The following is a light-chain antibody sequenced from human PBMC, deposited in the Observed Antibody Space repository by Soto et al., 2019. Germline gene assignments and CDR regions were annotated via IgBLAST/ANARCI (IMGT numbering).Light chain of an antibody. CDR3: QQYNNWPGT. CDR2: GAS. Sequence: EIVLTQSPGTLSVSPGERATLSCRASQSVSSKLAWYQQKPGQAPRLLFYGASTGATGIPARFSGSGSETEFTLSISSLQSEDFAVYYCQQYNNWPGTFGQGPKVEIK. CDR1: QSVSSK. V-gene: IGKV3-15*01. J-gene: IGKJ1*01.